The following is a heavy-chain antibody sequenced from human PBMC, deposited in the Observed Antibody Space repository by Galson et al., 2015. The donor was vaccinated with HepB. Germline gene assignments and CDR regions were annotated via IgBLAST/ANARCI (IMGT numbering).Heavy chain of an antibody. CDR3: ARDGPLYCSSTSCYPYYYYYMDV. CDR2: ISYDGSNK. CDR1: GFTFSSYA. V-gene: IGHV3-30-3*01. Sequence: SLRLSCAASGFTFSSYAMHWVRQAPGKGLEWVAVISYDGSNKYYADSVKGRFTISRDNSKNTLYLQMNSLRAEDTAVYYCARDGPLYCSSTSCYPYYYYYMDVWGKGTTVTVSS. D-gene: IGHD2-2*01. J-gene: IGHJ6*03.